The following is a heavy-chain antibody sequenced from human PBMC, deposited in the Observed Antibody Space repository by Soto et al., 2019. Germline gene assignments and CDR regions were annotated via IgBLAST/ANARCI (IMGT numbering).Heavy chain of an antibody. D-gene: IGHD2-15*01. CDR3: ARSDLGYCSGGSCPDDAFDI. V-gene: IGHV1-2*04. CDR1: GYTFTGYY. CDR2: INPNSGGT. Sequence: ASVKVSCKVSGYTFTGYYMHWVRQAPGQGLEWMGWINPNSGGTNYAQKFQGWVTMTRDTSISTAYMELSRLRSDDTAVYYCARSDLGYCSGGSCPDDAFDIWGQGTMVTVSS. J-gene: IGHJ3*02.